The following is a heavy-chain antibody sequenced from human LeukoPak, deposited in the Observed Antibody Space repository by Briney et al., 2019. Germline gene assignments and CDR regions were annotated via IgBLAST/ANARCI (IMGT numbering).Heavy chain of an antibody. CDR2: ISYDGSNK. D-gene: IGHD3-22*01. CDR1: GFTYSSYA. V-gene: IGHV3-30-3*01. Sequence: GGSLRLSCAASGFTYSSYAMHWVRQAPGKGLEWVAVISYDGSNKYYADSVKGRFTISRDNSKNTLYLQMNSLRAEDTAVYYCVREDYDSSGYYYILDYWGQGTLVTVSS. J-gene: IGHJ4*02. CDR3: VREDYDSSGYYYILDY.